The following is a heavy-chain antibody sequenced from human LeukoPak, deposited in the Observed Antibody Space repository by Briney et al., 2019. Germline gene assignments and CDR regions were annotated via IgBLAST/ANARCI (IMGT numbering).Heavy chain of an antibody. Sequence: GGSLRLSCAASGFTFSSYAVSWVRQAPGKGLEWVSVISSSGGSAYYTDSVKGRFTISRDNSKNTLYLQMNSLRAEDTAVYYCAKDFSGGYYYFDYWGQGILVTVSS. CDR1: GFTFSSYA. J-gene: IGHJ4*02. CDR2: ISSSGGSA. CDR3: AKDFSGGYYYFDY. D-gene: IGHD3-22*01. V-gene: IGHV3-23*01.